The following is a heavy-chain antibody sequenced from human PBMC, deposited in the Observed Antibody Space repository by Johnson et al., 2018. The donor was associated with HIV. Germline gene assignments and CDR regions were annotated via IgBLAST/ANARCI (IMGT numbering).Heavy chain of an antibody. CDR1: GFTFSNYG. V-gene: IGHV3-30*02. D-gene: IGHD6-19*01. CDR3: AKYREGSGWYEGVAFDI. J-gene: IGHJ3*02. CDR2: IRYDGSNK. Sequence: VQLVESGGGVIQPGGSLRLSCAASGFTFSNYGMHWVRQAPGKGLEWVAFIRYDGSNKYYADSVKGRFTISRDNSKNTLYLQMNSLRAEDTAVYYCAKYREGSGWYEGVAFDIWGQGTMVTVSS.